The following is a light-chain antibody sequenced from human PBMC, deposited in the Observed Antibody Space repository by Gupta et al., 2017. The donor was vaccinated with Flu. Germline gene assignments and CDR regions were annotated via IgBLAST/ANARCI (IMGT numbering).Light chain of an antibody. Sequence: PATLSLSPGERATLSCRASQSVSRYSASYHQKPGRTARLLLYHASNTATSFPPKFSSSRSSAAFTLIIISRVPADFVVYYCCQRCGYPVTFGQGTRLEIK. J-gene: IGKJ5*01. CDR3: CQRCGYPVT. CDR1: QSVSRY. V-gene: IGKV3-11*01. CDR2: HAS.